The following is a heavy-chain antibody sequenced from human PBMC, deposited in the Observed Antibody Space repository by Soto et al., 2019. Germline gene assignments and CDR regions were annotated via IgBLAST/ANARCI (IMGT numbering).Heavy chain of an antibody. CDR2: IYYSGST. CDR1: GGSISSYY. V-gene: IGHV4-59*01. CDR3: ARGDPLLWFGEKVYYGMDV. J-gene: IGHJ6*02. D-gene: IGHD3-10*01. Sequence: QVQLQESGPGLVKPSETLSLTCTVSGGSISSYYWSWIRQPPGKGLEWIGYIYYSGSTNYNPSLKSRVPITGDTSKNQFSLKLSSVTAADTAVYYCARGDPLLWFGEKVYYGMDVWGQGATVTVSS.